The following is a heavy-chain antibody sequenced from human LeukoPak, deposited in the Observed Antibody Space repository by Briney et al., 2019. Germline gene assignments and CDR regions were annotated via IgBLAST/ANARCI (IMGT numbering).Heavy chain of an antibody. D-gene: IGHD7-27*01. J-gene: IGHJ4*02. CDR2: ISSSSSGI. Sequence: GGSLRLSCAASGFTFSSYSMNWVRQAPGKGLEWVSYISSSSSGIYYADSVGGRFTISRDNAKSSLYLQMNSLRDEDTAVYYCTRDWNWGPDYWGQETLVTVSS. CDR1: GFTFSSYS. CDR3: TRDWNWGPDY. V-gene: IGHV3-48*02.